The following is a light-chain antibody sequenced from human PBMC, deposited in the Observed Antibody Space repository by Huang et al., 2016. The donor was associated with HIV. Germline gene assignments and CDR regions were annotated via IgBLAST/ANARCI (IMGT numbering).Light chain of an antibody. CDR2: DAT. CDR3: QQYDNLPLT. CDR1: QDINNY. J-gene: IGKJ4*01. Sequence: DIQMTQSPSSLSASIGDRLTIDCRASQDINNYLNWYHQTPGRAPEILIYDATNLETGVSSRFNGRGSGTNFTFTITNQQPDDIGTYYCQQYDNLPLTFGGGTKVEI. V-gene: IGKV1-33*01.